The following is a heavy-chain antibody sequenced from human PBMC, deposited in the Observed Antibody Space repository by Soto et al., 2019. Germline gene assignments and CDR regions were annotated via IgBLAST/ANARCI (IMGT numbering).Heavy chain of an antibody. V-gene: IGHV3-21*01. D-gene: IGHD6-19*01. Sequence: GGSLILSCAASGFTFSSYSMNWVRQAPGKGLEWVSSISSSSSYIYYADSVKGRFTISRDNAKNSLYLQMNSLRAEDTAVYYCASGYIAVAGTGDYWGQGTLVTV. CDR3: ASGYIAVAGTGDY. CDR1: GFTFSSYS. J-gene: IGHJ4*02. CDR2: ISSSSSYI.